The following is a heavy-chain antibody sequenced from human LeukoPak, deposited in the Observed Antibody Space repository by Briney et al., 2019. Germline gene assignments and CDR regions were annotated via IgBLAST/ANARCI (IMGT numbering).Heavy chain of an antibody. D-gene: IGHD3-10*01. J-gene: IGHJ4*02. CDR2: INHSGST. Sequence: SETLSLTCAVYGGSFSGYYWSWIRQPPGKGLEWIGEINHSGSTNYNPSLKSRVTISVDTSKSQFSLKLSSVTAADTAVYYCARAVGVRGVRYYFGYWGQGTLVTVSS. CDR3: ARAVGVRGVRYYFGY. CDR1: GGSFSGYY. V-gene: IGHV4-34*01.